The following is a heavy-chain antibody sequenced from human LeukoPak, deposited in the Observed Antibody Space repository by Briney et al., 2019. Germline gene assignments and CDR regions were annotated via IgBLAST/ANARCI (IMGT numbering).Heavy chain of an antibody. Sequence: SETLSLTCAVYGGSFSGGASFSGYYWSWIRQSPGRGLEWIGETNPSGSTNYNPSLKSRVTISVDTSKNQFSLKLSSVTAADTAVYYCARVSLPANYASSGYYPSDYWGQGTLVTVSS. D-gene: IGHD3-22*01. J-gene: IGHJ4*02. V-gene: IGHV4-34*01. CDR2: TNPSGST. CDR1: GGSFSGGASFSGYY. CDR3: ARVSLPANYASSGYYPSDY.